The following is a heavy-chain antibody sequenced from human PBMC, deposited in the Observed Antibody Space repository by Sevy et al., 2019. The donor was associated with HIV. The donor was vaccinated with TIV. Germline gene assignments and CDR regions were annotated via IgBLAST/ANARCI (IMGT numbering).Heavy chain of an antibody. CDR3: AKDLTATSYGTHLFDY. J-gene: IGHJ4*02. D-gene: IGHD5-18*01. CDR2: ISWNSGSI. CDR1: GFTFDDYA. Sequence: GGSLRLSCAASGFTFDDYAMHWVRQAPGKGLEWVSGISWNSGSIGYADSVKGRFTISRDNAKNSLYLQMNSLRAEDMALYYCAKDLTATSYGTHLFDYWGQGTLVTVSS. V-gene: IGHV3-9*03.